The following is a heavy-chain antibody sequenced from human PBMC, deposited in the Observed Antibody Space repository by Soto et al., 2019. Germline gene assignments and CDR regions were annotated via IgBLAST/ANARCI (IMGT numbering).Heavy chain of an antibody. CDR3: ARDRGDYGDYLNYWYFDL. D-gene: IGHD4-17*01. V-gene: IGHV4-31*03. CDR2: IYYSGST. CDR1: GGSISSGGYY. J-gene: IGHJ2*01. Sequence: SETLSLTCTVSGGSISSGGYYWSWIRQHPGKGLEWIGYIYYSGSTYYNPSLKSRVTISVDTSKNQFSLKLSSVTAADTAVYYCARDRGDYGDYLNYWYFDLWGRGTLVTSPQ.